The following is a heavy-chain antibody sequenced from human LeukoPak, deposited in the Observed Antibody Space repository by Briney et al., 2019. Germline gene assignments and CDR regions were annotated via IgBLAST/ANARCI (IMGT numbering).Heavy chain of an antibody. CDR1: GGSISSGTYY. CDR3: AREYNPFDP. Sequence: SQTLSLTCTVSGGSISSGTYYWSWTRQPAGKGLEWIGRIYTSGSTNYNPSIKGLVTMSVDTSKNQFSMKLSSVTAADTAVYYCAREYNPFDPWGQGTLVTVSS. V-gene: IGHV4-61*02. CDR2: IYTSGST. J-gene: IGHJ5*02. D-gene: IGHD1-14*01.